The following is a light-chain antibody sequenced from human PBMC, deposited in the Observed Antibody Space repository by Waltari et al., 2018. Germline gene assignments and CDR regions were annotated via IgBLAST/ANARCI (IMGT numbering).Light chain of an antibody. V-gene: IGKV3-15*01. CDR3: QQFNDWPRT. CDR2: GAS. Sequence: EVVMTQSPATLSVSPGGRATLSCRASRSISINLVWYQQRPGQAPRLLIYGASTRATDIPARFSGSGSGKECTLTISSLQSEDAAVYYCQQFNDWPRTFGQGTKVEVK. J-gene: IGKJ1*01. CDR1: RSISIN.